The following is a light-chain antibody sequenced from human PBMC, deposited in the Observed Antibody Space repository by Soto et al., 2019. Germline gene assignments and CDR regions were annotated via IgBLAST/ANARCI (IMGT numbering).Light chain of an antibody. CDR2: LNSDGSH. CDR1: SGHSSYA. V-gene: IGLV4-69*01. Sequence: QSVLTQSPSASASLGASVKLTCTLSSGHSSYAIAWHQQQPEKGPRYLMKLNSDGSHSKGDGIPDRFSGSSSGAERYLTISSLPSEDAADYYCQTWGTGIRVFGGGTKLTVL. J-gene: IGLJ3*02. CDR3: QTWGTGIRV.